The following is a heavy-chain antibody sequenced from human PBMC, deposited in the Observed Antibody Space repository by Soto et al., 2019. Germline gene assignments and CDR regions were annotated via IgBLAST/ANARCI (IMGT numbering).Heavy chain of an antibody. CDR3: AKDGVVFGTIDY. V-gene: IGHV3-30*18. CDR1: GFTFSSYG. D-gene: IGHD3-16*01. Sequence: LRLSCAASGFTFSSYGMHWVRQAPGKGLEWVAVISYDGSNKYYADSVKGRFTISRDNSKNTLYLQMNSLRAEDTAVYYCAKDGVVFGTIDYWGQGTLVTVSS. J-gene: IGHJ4*02. CDR2: ISYDGSNK.